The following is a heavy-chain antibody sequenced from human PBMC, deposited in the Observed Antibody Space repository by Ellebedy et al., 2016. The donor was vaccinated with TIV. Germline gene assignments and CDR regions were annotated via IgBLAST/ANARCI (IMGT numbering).Heavy chain of an antibody. CDR3: AKGWGSAWYRGWFDP. V-gene: IGHV3-23*01. CDR2: ISGSGGST. D-gene: IGHD6-19*01. CDR1: GFIFSSYA. J-gene: IGHJ5*02. Sequence: GESLKISXAASGFIFSSYAMSWVRQAPGKGLEWVPAISGSGGSTYYADSVKGRFTISRDNSKNMLYLQMNSLRAEDTALYYCAKGWGSAWYRGWFDPWGQGTLVTVSS.